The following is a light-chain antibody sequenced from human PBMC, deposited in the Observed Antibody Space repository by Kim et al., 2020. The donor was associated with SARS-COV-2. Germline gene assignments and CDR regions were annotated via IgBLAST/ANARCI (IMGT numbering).Light chain of an antibody. J-gene: IGLJ3*02. CDR1: IDDVGGYNY. V-gene: IGLV2-14*03. Sequence: QSALTQPASVSGSPGQSITMSCTGTIDDVGGYNYVSWYQQRPDKAPQLIIHGVTNRPSGISNRFSGSKSGNTASLTVSGLQAEDEADYYCASYAGGSTWVFGGGTQLTVL. CDR3: ASYAGGSTWV. CDR2: GVT.